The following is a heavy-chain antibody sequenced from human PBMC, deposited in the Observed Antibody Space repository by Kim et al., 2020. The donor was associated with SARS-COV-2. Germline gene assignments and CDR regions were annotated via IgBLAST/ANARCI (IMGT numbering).Heavy chain of an antibody. V-gene: IGHV3-23*01. Sequence: ADAVKVRFTISRDTSKNTLDLQMNSLKAEDTAVYYCAKGASDWYLGYLDYWGQGTLVTVSS. J-gene: IGHJ4*02. D-gene: IGHD6-19*01. CDR3: AKGASDWYLGYLDY.